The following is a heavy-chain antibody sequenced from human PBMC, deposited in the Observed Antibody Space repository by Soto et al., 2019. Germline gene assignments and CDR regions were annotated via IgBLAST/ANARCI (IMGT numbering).Heavy chain of an antibody. CDR2: IYPGDSDT. J-gene: IGHJ6*02. Sequence: PGESLKISCKGSGYSFTIYWIGWVRQMPGKGLEWMGIIYPGDSDTRYSPSFQGQVTISADKSISTAYLQWSSLKASDTAMYYCARHGIAARHYYGMDVWGQGTTVTVSS. CDR1: GYSFTIYW. V-gene: IGHV5-51*01. D-gene: IGHD6-6*01. CDR3: ARHGIAARHYYGMDV.